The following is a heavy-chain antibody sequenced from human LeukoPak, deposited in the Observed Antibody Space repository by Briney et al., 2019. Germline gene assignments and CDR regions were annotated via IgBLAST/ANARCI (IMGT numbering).Heavy chain of an antibody. D-gene: IGHD3-16*01. Sequence: GGSLRLSCEASGFTFSNYAMSWVRQAPGKGLEWVSAISGSGGSTYYADSVKGRFTISRDNSKNTLYLQMNSLRAEDTAVYYCAKDGSYAPGGFDYWGQGTLVTVSS. CDR3: AKDGSYAPGGFDY. CDR2: ISGSGGST. V-gene: IGHV3-23*01. CDR1: GFTFSNYA. J-gene: IGHJ4*02.